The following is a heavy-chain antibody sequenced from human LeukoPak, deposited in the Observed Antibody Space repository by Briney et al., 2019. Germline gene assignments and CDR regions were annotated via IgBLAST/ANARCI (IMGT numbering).Heavy chain of an antibody. CDR2: IYYSGST. V-gene: IGHV4-59*01. J-gene: IGHJ4*02. Sequence: SETLSLTCTVSGGSISSYYWSWIRQPPGKGLEWIGYIYYSGSTNYNPSLESRVTISVDTSKNQFSLKLSSVTAADTAVYYCARYWRNFDYWGQGTLVTVSS. CDR1: GGSISSYY. D-gene: IGHD3-3*01. CDR3: ARYWRNFDY.